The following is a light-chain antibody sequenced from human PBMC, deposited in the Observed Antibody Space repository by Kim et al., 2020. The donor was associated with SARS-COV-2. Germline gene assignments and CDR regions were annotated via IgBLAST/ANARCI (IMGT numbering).Light chain of an antibody. CDR1: QTVYSY. Sequence: EIVMTQSPPTLSVSPGERATLSCRASQTVYSYLAWYQQKPGQAPRLLIYGASTRATGIPARFSGSGSGTDFTLTISSLQSEDFAVYYCQQYNNWPPYTFGQGTKLEI. CDR3: QQYNNWPPYT. V-gene: IGKV3-15*01. CDR2: GAS. J-gene: IGKJ2*01.